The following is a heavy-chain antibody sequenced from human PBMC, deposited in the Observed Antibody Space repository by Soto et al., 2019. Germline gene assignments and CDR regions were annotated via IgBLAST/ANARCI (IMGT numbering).Heavy chain of an antibody. V-gene: IGHV4-31*03. J-gene: IGHJ5*02. CDR3: ARLRIATNNYKWFDP. CDR1: GAALNSGNYY. D-gene: IGHD2-21*01. Sequence: SETLSLTCSVSGAALNSGNYYWSWIRQVPGKGLEWIGHIYVTGAVDYNPSLRDRITISQDTSERQFSLNLRLVTAADKAVYYCARLRIATNNYKWFDPWGQGTLVTVSS. CDR2: IYVTGAV.